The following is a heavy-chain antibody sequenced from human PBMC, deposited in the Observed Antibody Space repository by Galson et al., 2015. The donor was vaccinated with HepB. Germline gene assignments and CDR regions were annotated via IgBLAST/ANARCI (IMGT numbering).Heavy chain of an antibody. CDR2: LDWEGDK. D-gene: IGHD5-12*01. CDR1: GFSLNTTGLS. CDR3: ARTGRSGDFDS. V-gene: IGHV2-70*01. J-gene: IGHJ4*02. Sequence: PALVKPTQTLTLACTFSGFSLNTTGLSVSWIRQPPGKALEWLALLDWEGDKYYISSLRSRLTISKDSSKNQVVLSLTNMHPVDTATYYCARTGRSGDFDSWGQGTLVTVSS.